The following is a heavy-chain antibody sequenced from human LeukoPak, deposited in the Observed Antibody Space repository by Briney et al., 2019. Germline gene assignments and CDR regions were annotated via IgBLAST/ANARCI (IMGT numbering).Heavy chain of an antibody. D-gene: IGHD1-26*01. Sequence: PSETLSLTCTVSGGSISSYYWSWIRQPPGKGLEWIGYIYTSGSTNYNPSLKSRVTISVGTSKNQFPLKLSSVTAADTAVYYCARLVGATGIDYWGQGTLVTVSS. CDR2: IYTSGST. J-gene: IGHJ4*02. CDR1: GGSISSYY. CDR3: ARLVGATGIDY. V-gene: IGHV4-4*09.